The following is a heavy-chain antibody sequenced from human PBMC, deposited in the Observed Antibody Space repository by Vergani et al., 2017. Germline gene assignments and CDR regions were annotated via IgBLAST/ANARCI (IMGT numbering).Heavy chain of an antibody. J-gene: IGHJ6*03. D-gene: IGHD6-13*01. Sequence: EVQLEESGGGLVLPGRSLRLSCVASGFTSAGYAMHWVRQAPGKGLEWVSGISWNSNSIGYADSVKGRFTISRDNAKNSLYLQMNSLRAEDTAVYYCARCGLGPEGSSWSYYYYYYYMDVWGKGTTVTVSS. CDR2: ISWNSNSI. CDR3: ARCGLGPEGSSWSYYYYYYYMDV. V-gene: IGHV3-9*02. CDR1: GFTSAGYA.